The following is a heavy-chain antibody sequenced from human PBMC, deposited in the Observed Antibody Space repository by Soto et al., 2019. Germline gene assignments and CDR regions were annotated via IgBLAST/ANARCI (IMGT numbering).Heavy chain of an antibody. CDR2: IYRAGVT. Sequence: EVQLVETGGGLIQPGGSLRLSCAVSGFTVSDTYMSWVRQAPGKGLEWVSVIYRAGVTYYADSAKGRFTVSRDNSENTVYLQMNSLRAEDTAVYYCARGGFRDGDNSNNWFDSWGQGTLVTVS. V-gene: IGHV3-53*02. J-gene: IGHJ5*01. D-gene: IGHD1-1*01. CDR3: ARGGFRDGDNSNNWFDS. CDR1: GFTVSDTY.